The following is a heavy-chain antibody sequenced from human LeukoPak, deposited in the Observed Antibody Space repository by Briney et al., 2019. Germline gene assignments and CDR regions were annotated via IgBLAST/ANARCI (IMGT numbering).Heavy chain of an antibody. Sequence: SETLLLTCTVSRGSISSYYWSWIRQPPGKGLEWIGHNHYSGSTDYNTSLKSRATISVHASKNQFSLKLSSVTAADTAVYYCARLDHCAITMVRGVIITSSWFDPWGRGTLVTVSS. D-gene: IGHD3-10*01. CDR1: RGSISSYY. V-gene: IGHV4-59*08. CDR2: NHYSGST. CDR3: ARLDHCAITMVRGVIITSSWFDP. J-gene: IGHJ5*02.